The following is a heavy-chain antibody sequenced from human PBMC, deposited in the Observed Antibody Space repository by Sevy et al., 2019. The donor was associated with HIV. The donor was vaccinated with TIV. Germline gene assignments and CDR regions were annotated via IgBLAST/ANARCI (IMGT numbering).Heavy chain of an antibody. J-gene: IGHJ4*02. CDR2: IAWDGGST. Sequence: GGSLRLSCAASGFTFDDYSMHWVRQAPGKGLEWVSLIAWDGGSTSFADSVKGRCTISRDNSKNSLYLQMNSLRTADTAFYYCSKDMGNWNGLDYWGQGTLVTVSS. CDR1: GFTFDDYS. V-gene: IGHV3-43*01. CDR3: SKDMGNWNGLDY. D-gene: IGHD1-1*01.